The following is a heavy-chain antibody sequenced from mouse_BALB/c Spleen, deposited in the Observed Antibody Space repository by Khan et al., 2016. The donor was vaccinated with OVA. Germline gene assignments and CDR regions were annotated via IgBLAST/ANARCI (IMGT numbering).Heavy chain of an antibody. J-gene: IGHJ1*01. CDR2: ISTGDTYT. CDR3: ARPPITTVVATSYWFFDV. D-gene: IGHD1-1*01. CDR1: GFTFSTYA. V-gene: IGHV5-9-3*01. Sequence: EVQLVESGGGLVKSGGSLKLSCAASGFTFSTYAMSWVRQTPEKRLEWVATISTGDTYTYYPDSVKGRFTISRANAKNTLYLQMSSLRSEDTAMYYCARPPITTVVATSYWFFDVGGAGTTVTVST.